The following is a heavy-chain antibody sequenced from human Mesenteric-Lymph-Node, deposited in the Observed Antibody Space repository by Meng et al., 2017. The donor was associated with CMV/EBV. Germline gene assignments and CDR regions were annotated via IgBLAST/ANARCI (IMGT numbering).Heavy chain of an antibody. Sequence: VRFTQWGGGLVEPSETLSVQCAVYGGSFSGYSWNWIRQSPEKGLEWIGEINHSGSTTYNPSFTSRIIISVDTSTNQISLNMSSVTAADTAVYYCARGSSYDILTGYFDYWGQGALVTVSS. J-gene: IGHJ4*02. CDR1: GGSFSGYS. CDR2: INHSGST. V-gene: IGHV4-34*01. D-gene: IGHD3-9*01. CDR3: ARGSSYDILTGYFDY.